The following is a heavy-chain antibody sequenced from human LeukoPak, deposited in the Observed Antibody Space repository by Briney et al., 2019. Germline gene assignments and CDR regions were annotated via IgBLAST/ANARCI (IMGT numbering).Heavy chain of an antibody. CDR2: IYSGGST. D-gene: IGHD6-13*01. V-gene: IGHV3-66*01. J-gene: IGHJ4*02. Sequence: GGSLRLSCAASGFTFSSYAMSWVRQAPGKGLERVSVIYSGGSTYYADSVKGRFTISRDNSKNTLYLQMNSLRAEDTAVYYCARDSSSSWFTAFDYWSQGTLVTVSS. CDR3: ARDSSSSWFTAFDY. CDR1: GFTFSSYA.